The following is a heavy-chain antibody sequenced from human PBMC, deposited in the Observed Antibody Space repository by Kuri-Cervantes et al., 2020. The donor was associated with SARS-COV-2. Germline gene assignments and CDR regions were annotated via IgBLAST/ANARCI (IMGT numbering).Heavy chain of an antibody. CDR2: ISAYNGNT. D-gene: IGHD6-13*01. CDR1: GYTFTSYG. Sequence: ASVKVSCKASGYTFTSYGISWVRQAPGQGLEWTGWISAYNGNTNYAQKLQGRVTMTTDTSTSTAYMELRSLRSEDTAVYYCAGDREQLVARAYYYYYSMDVWGKGTTVTVSS. V-gene: IGHV1-18*01. J-gene: IGHJ6*03. CDR3: AGDREQLVARAYYYYYSMDV.